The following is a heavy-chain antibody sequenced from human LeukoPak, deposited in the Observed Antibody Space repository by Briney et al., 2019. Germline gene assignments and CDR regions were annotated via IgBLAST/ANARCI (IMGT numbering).Heavy chain of an antibody. CDR2: IYNGGNT. J-gene: IGHJ4*02. CDR1: GVSINTYY. V-gene: IGHV4-4*09. Sequence: SETLSLTCTVSGVSINTYYASWIRQAPGKGLEFIGFIYNGGNTNYNPSLKSRATISVDTSNNQFSLRLTSVTAADTAMYYCAAGPWELDFWGQGTLVTVST. D-gene: IGHD1-26*01. CDR3: AAGPWELDF.